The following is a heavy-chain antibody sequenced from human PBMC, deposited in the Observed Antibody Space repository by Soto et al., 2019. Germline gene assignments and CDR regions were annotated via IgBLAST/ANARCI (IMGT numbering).Heavy chain of an antibody. J-gene: IGHJ5*02. CDR3: ARYNIVLMVYASCFEP. V-gene: IGHV4-59*01. CDR2: IYYSGRT. D-gene: IGHD2-8*01. CDR1: GGSISSYY. Sequence: SETLSLTCTASGGSISSYYWSWIRQPPGKGLEWIGYIYYSGRTDYNPSLKSRVTISVDTSKDQFSLKLSSVTDADTAVYYCARYNIVLMVYASCFEPWGQGTLDTVS.